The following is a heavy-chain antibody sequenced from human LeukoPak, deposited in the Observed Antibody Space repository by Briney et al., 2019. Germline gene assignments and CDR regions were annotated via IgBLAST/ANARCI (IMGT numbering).Heavy chain of an antibody. Sequence: TGGSLRLSCAASGFTFSSYAMSWVRQAPGKGLDGVSAISGSGGSTYYADSVKGRFTISRDNSKNTLYLQMNSLRAEYTAVYYCAKGMQYYYYMDVWGKGTTVTVSS. CDR1: GFTFSSYA. V-gene: IGHV3-23*01. D-gene: IGHD3-10*01. CDR2: ISGSGGST. CDR3: AKGMQYYYYMDV. J-gene: IGHJ6*03.